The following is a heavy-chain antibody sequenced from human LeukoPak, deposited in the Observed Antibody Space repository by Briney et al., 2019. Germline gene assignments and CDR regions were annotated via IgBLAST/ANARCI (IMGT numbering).Heavy chain of an antibody. CDR2: IYYSGST. CDR3: ARDYYDSSGFDFYYGMDV. J-gene: IGHJ6*02. V-gene: IGHV4-39*01. CDR1: GGSISSSSYY. D-gene: IGHD3-22*01. Sequence: SETLSLTCTVPGGSISSSSYYWGWIRQPPGKGLEWIGSIYYSGSTYYNPSLKSRATISVDTSKNQFSLKLSSVTAADTAVYYCARDYYDSSGFDFYYGMDVWGQGTTVTVSS.